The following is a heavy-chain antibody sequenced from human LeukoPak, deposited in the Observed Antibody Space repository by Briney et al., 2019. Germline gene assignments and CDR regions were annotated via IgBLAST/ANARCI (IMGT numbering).Heavy chain of an antibody. V-gene: IGHV4-59*01. CDR3: ARDRRTLGYCSGATCYPHWHFDL. CDR2: IYYSGST. D-gene: IGHD2-2*01. CDR1: GVSISPYF. J-gene: IGHJ2*01. Sequence: SETLSLTCTVSGVSISPYFWSWIRQPPGKGLEWIGYIYYSGSTSYNPSLKSRLTLSVDASKNQFSLKLRSVTAADTAVYYCARDRRTLGYCSGATCYPHWHFDLWGRGTLVTVSS.